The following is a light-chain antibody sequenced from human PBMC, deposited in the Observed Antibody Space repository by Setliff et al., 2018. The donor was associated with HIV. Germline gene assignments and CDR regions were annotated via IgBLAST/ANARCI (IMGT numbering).Light chain of an antibody. V-gene: IGLV2-23*02. CDR3: CSYASGSTSLFV. J-gene: IGLJ1*01. CDR1: STDVGTYNL. Sequence: VLTQPASVSGSPGQSITISCTGTSTDVGTYNLVSWYQQHPGKAPKVMIYEVSKRPSGISNRFSGSKSGNTASLTISGLQPEDESDYYCCSYASGSTSLFVFGTGTKVTVL. CDR2: EVS.